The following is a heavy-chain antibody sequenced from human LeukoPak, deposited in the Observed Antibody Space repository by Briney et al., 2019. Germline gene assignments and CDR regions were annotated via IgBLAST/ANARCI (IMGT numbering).Heavy chain of an antibody. CDR3: ASLDCSGGSCYPYYYYYYMDV. CDR1: GFTFSSYA. Sequence: SGGSLRLSCAASGFTFSSYAMSWVRQAPGKGLEWVSAISGSGGSTYYADSVKGRFTISRDNSKNTLYLQINSLRAEDTAVYYCASLDCSGGSCYPYYYYYYMDVWGKGTTVTVS. D-gene: IGHD2-15*01. J-gene: IGHJ6*03. V-gene: IGHV3-23*01. CDR2: ISGSGGST.